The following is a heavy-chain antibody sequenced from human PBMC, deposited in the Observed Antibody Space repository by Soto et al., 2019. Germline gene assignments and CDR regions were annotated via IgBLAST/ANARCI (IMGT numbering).Heavy chain of an antibody. CDR2: IYYTGST. J-gene: IGHJ5*02. V-gene: IGHV4-59*01. CDR3: TTRPSSVGWFDP. D-gene: IGHD6-6*01. CDR1: GGSISSYY. Sequence: SETLSLTCSISGGSISSYYWTWIRQPPGKGLEWIGNIYYTGSTNYSPSLKGRVTISIDTSKNQFTLQLTSVTAADTAMYYCTTRPSSVGWFDPWGQGTLVTVSS.